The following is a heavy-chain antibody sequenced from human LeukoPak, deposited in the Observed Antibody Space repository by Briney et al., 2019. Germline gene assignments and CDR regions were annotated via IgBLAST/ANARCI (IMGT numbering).Heavy chain of an antibody. V-gene: IGHV1-18*01. CDR2: ISVYNGNT. CDR1: GYTFTSYS. D-gene: IGHD3-22*01. Sequence: ASVKVSCKASGYTFTSYSISWVRQAPGQGPEWMGWISVYNGNTNYAQKLQGRVTMTEDTSTDTAYMELSSLRSEDTAVYYCATAQFLDSSGYYFDYWGQGTLVTVSS. CDR3: ATAQFLDSSGYYFDY. J-gene: IGHJ4*02.